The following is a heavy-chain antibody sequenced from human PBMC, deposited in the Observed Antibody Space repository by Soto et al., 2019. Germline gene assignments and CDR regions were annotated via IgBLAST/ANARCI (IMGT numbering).Heavy chain of an antibody. CDR2: IIPIFGTA. D-gene: IGHD6-6*01. Sequence: SVKVSCKASGVTFSSYAISWVRQAPVQGLEWMGGIIPIFGTANYAQKFQGRVTITADKSTSTAYMELSSLRSEDTAVYYCARDDSIAARVYYYYGMDVWGQGTTVTVSS. CDR3: ARDDSIAARVYYYYGMDV. CDR1: GVTFSSYA. J-gene: IGHJ6*02. V-gene: IGHV1-69*06.